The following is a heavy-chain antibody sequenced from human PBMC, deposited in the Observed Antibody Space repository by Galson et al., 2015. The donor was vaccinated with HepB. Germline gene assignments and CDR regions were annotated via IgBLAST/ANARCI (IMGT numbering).Heavy chain of an antibody. V-gene: IGHV4-31*03. CDR3: ARARSTVTTFDY. D-gene: IGHD4-17*01. CDR1: GGSISSGGYY. J-gene: IGHJ4*02. CDR2: IYYSGST. Sequence: TLSLTCTVSGGSISSGGYYWSWIRQHPGKGLEWIGYIYYSGSTYYNPSLKSRVTISVDTSKNQFSLKLSSVTAADTAVYYCARARSTVTTFDYWGQGTLVTVSS.